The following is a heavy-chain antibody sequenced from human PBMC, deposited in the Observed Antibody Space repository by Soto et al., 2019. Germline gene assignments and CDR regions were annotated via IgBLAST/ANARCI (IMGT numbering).Heavy chain of an antibody. CDR2: IGGSGDTT. Sequence: GGSLRLSCAASGFTFSSYAMSWVRRAPGKGLEWVSSIGGSGDTTHSADSVKGRFTISRDNSKNKLYLQMNSLRAEDTAVYYCARVRYCDSPNCLSSFDYWGQGTLVTVSS. J-gene: IGHJ4*02. V-gene: IGHV3-23*01. CDR1: GFTFSSYA. D-gene: IGHD2-2*01. CDR3: ARVRYCDSPNCLSSFDY.